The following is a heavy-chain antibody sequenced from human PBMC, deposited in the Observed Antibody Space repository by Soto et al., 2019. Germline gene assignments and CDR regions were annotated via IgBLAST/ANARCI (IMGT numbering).Heavy chain of an antibody. D-gene: IGHD3-22*01. Sequence: GGSLRLSCAASGFTFSSYAMSWVRQAPGKGLEWVSAISGSGGSTYYADSVKGRFTISRDNSKNTLYLQMNSLRAEDTAVYYCAKDSDSSGYLRGDYFDYWGQGTLVTVSS. V-gene: IGHV3-23*01. CDR3: AKDSDSSGYLRGDYFDY. CDR2: ISGSGGST. J-gene: IGHJ4*02. CDR1: GFTFSSYA.